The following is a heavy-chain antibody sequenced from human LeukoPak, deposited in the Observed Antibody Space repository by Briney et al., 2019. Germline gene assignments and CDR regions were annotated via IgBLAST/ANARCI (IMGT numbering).Heavy chain of an antibody. D-gene: IGHD6-6*01. CDR1: GFTVSSNY. Sequence: GGSLRLSCAASGFTVSSNYMSWVRQAPGKGLEWVAIISYDGGNKYYADSVKGRFTISRDNSKNTLYLQMNSLRAEDTAVYFCVSLGYSSSSVRYWGQGTLVTVSS. CDR2: ISYDGGNK. V-gene: IGHV3-30*03. J-gene: IGHJ4*02. CDR3: VSLGYSSSSVRY.